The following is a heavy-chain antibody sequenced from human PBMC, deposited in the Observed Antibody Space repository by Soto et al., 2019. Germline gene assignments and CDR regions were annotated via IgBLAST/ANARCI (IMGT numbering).Heavy chain of an antibody. CDR1: GGTFSSYA. D-gene: IGHD3-10*01. CDR3: ARDLGDVTMVRGSGWFDP. J-gene: IGHJ5*02. V-gene: IGHV1-69*13. CDR2: IIPIFGTA. Sequence: GASVKVSCKASGGTFSSYAISWVRQAPGQGLEWMGGIIPIFGTANYAQKFQGRVTITADESTSTAYMELSSLRSEDTAVYYCARDLGDVTMVRGSGWFDPWGQGTLVTVSS.